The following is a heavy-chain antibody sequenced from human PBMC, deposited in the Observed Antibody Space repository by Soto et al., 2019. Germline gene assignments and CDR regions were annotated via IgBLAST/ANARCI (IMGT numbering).Heavy chain of an antibody. D-gene: IGHD6-19*01. V-gene: IGHV3-30*18. J-gene: IGHJ4*02. Sequence: QVQLVESGGGVVQPERSLRLSCAASGFTFSGFGMHWVRQAPGKGLEWVAAISGDGSDKYYLGSVKGRFTISSDNTKNAHYLPRNSLRTEDTAVYYCAQGTAVARQHFANWRQGTLVTVSS. CDR3: AQGTAVARQHFAN. CDR2: ISGDGSDK. CDR1: GFTFSGFG.